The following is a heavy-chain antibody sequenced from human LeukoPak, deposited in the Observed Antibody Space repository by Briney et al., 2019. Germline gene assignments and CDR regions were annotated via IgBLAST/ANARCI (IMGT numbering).Heavy chain of an antibody. V-gene: IGHV4-39*07. D-gene: IGHD4-17*01. J-gene: IGHJ4*02. CDR1: GGSISSSSYY. Sequence: SETLSLTCTVSGGSISSSSYYWGWIRQPPGKGLEWIGYIYHSGSTYYNPSLKSRVTISVDRSKNQFSLKLSSVTAADTAVYYCARALPTVTFDYWGQGTLVTVSS. CDR3: ARALPTVTFDY. CDR2: IYHSGST.